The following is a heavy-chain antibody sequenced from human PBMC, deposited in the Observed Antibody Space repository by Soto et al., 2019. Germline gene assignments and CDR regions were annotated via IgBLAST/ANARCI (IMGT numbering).Heavy chain of an antibody. D-gene: IGHD5-18*01. CDR3: ARDSSGPGYSYGKFDY. V-gene: IGHV4-31*03. Sequence: SETLSLTCTVSGVSVSTGGYFWTWIRQHPXKGLEWIGNIYYSGMTYYNPSLRGRVSISLDPSESQFSLKLNSVTAADTAVYYCARDSSGPGYSYGKFDYWGQGALVTVSS. CDR1: GVSVSTGGYF. J-gene: IGHJ4*02. CDR2: IYYSGMT.